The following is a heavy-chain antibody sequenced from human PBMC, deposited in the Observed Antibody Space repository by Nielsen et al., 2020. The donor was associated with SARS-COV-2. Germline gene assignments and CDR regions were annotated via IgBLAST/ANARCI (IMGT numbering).Heavy chain of an antibody. J-gene: IGHJ4*02. CDR1: GFTFSSYS. CDR3: AREGRGGNTAMVTCFDY. CDR2: ISSSSSTI. Sequence: GESLKISCAASGFTFSSYSMNWVRQAPGKGLEWVSYISSSSSTIYYADSVKGRFTISRDNAKNSLYLQMNSLRDEDTAVYYCAREGRGGNTAMVTCFDYWGQGTLATVSS. D-gene: IGHD5-18*01. V-gene: IGHV3-48*02.